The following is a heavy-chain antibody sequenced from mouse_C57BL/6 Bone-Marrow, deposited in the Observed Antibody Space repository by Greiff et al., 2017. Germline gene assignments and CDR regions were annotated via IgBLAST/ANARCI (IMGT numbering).Heavy chain of an antibody. Sequence: QVQLQQPGTELVKPGASVKLSCKASGYTFTSYWMHWVKQRPGQGLEWIGNINPSNGGTNYNEKFKSKATLTVDKSSSTAYMQLSSLTSEDSAVYICARVDGYLYYFDYWGQGTTLTVSS. J-gene: IGHJ2*01. CDR3: ARVDGYLYYFDY. CDR2: INPSNGGT. D-gene: IGHD2-3*01. CDR1: GYTFTSYW. V-gene: IGHV1-53*01.